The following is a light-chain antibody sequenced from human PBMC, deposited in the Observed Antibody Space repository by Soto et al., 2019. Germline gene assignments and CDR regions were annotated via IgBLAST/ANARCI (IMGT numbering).Light chain of an antibody. J-gene: IGKJ2*01. Sequence: DIQMTQSPSTLSASVGDRVTITCRASQSISSWLAWYQQKPGKAPKLLIYKASSLESGVPSRFSGSGSGIEFTLTISSLQPDDFATYYCQQYNSYSHTFGQGTKLEIK. CDR3: QQYNSYSHT. V-gene: IGKV1-5*03. CDR2: KAS. CDR1: QSISSW.